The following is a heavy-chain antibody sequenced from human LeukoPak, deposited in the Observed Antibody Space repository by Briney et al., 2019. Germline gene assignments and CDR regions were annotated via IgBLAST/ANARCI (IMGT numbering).Heavy chain of an antibody. V-gene: IGHV1-2*02. J-gene: IGHJ4*02. CDR1: GYTFTDYY. CDR2: INPHSGGT. Sequence: GASVKVSCKASGYTFTDYYMHWVRQAPGQGLEWMGWINPHSGGTNYAQKFQGRVTMTRDTSITTASMELSRLRSGDAAVYYCARVAYGSSLNYFDYWGQGTLVTVSS. D-gene: IGHD6-13*01. CDR3: ARVAYGSSLNYFDY.